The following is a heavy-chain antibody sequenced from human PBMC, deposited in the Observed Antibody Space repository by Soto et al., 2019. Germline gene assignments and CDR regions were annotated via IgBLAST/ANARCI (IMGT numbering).Heavy chain of an antibody. J-gene: IGHJ3*02. CDR3: ARHGAVGGVVVVAATPYAFDI. Sequence: PGESLNISCKGSGYSFTSYLIDGVRQMRGKGLEWMGIIYPGDSDTRYSPSFQGQVTISADKSISTAYLQWSSLKASDTAMYYCARHGAVGGVVVVAATPYAFDIWGQGTMVTVSS. V-gene: IGHV5-51*01. CDR1: GYSFTSYL. CDR2: IYPGDSDT. D-gene: IGHD2-15*01.